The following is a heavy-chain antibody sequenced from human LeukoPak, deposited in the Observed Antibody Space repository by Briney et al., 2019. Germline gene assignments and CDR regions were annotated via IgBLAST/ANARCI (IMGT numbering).Heavy chain of an antibody. D-gene: IGHD5-18*01. CDR3: ATTPRLRSLIQLWPFDY. CDR2: ISGSGGST. J-gene: IGHJ4*02. CDR1: GFTFSSYA. Sequence: PGGSLRLSCAASGFTFSSYAMSWVRQAPGKGLEWVSAISGSGGSTYYADSVKGRFTISRDNSKNTLYLQMNSLRAEDTAVYCCATTPRLRSLIQLWPFDYWGQGTLVTVSS. V-gene: IGHV3-23*01.